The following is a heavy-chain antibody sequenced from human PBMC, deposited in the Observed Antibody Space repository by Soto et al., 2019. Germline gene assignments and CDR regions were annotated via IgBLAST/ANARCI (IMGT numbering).Heavy chain of an antibody. J-gene: IGHJ5*02. D-gene: IGHD3-16*01. Sequence: ASVKVSCKASGYTFTSYGISWVRQAPGQGLEWMGWISAYNGNTNYAQELQGRVTMTTDTSTSTAYMELRSLRSDDTAVYYCARDWTSGGLGWFDPWGQGTLVTVSS. CDR2: ISAYNGNT. V-gene: IGHV1-18*01. CDR1: GYTFTSYG. CDR3: ARDWTSGGLGWFDP.